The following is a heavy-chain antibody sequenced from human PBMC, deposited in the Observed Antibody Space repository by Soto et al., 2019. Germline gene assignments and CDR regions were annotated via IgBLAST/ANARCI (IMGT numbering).Heavy chain of an antibody. Sequence: SVKVSCKASGFTFTSSTVQWVRQARGQRLEWIGWIVIGSGNTNYAQKFQERVTITRDMSTSTPFMELSSLRSQDTAVYFCAAETSVAGTSYCGQGTSLTVSS. V-gene: IGHV1-58*01. CDR1: GFTFTSST. CDR3: AAETSVAGTSY. D-gene: IGHD6-19*01. CDR2: IVIGSGNT. J-gene: IGHJ6*01.